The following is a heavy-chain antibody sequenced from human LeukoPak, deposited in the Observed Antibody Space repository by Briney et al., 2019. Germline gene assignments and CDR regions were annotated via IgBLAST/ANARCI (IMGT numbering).Heavy chain of an antibody. CDR1: GGTFSSYA. V-gene: IGHV1-18*01. Sequence: ASVKVSCKASGGTFSSYAISWVRQAPGQGLEWMGWISAYNGNTNYAQKLQGRVTMTTDTSTSTAYVELRSLRSDDTAVYYCARVWSSSSLLGVWGQGTLVTVSS. D-gene: IGHD6-6*01. J-gene: IGHJ4*02. CDR2: ISAYNGNT. CDR3: ARVWSSSSLLGV.